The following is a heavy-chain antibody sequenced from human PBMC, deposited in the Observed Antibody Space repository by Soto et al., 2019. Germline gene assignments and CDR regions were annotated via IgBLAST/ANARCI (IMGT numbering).Heavy chain of an antibody. CDR1: GGSISSAGYS. Sequence: QLQLQESDSGLVEPSQTLSLSCAVSGGSISSAGYSWSWIRQPPGTGLEWIGYISHAGTTYYNPSLKSRVTISVDRSKNQFSLRLTSVTAADTAVYYCARGGVLITKPFDPWGQGTLVTVSS. V-gene: IGHV4-30-2*01. CDR2: ISHAGTT. D-gene: IGHD3-16*01. CDR3: ARGGVLITKPFDP. J-gene: IGHJ5*02.